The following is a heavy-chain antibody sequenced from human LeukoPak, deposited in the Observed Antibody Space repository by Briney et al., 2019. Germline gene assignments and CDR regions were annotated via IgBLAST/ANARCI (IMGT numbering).Heavy chain of an antibody. CDR2: ISSSSSYI. J-gene: IGHJ4*02. CDR1: GFTFSSYA. Sequence: PGGSLKLSCAASGFTFSSYAMSWVRQAPGKGLEWVSSISSSSSYIYYADSVKGRFTISRDNAKNSLYLQMNSLRAEDTAVYYCARGTHGGGNSAFDYWGQGTLVTVSS. CDR3: ARGTHGGGNSAFDY. V-gene: IGHV3-21*01. D-gene: IGHD4-23*01.